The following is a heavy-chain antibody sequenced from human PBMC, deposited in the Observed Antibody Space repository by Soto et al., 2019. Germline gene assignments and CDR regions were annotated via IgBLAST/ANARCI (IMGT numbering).Heavy chain of an antibody. Sequence: QVQLVQSGAEVKKPGASVKVSCKASGYTFTDYYVHWVRQAPGQGLEWMGWINPNSGVTNYAQKFQGWVTLTRDTSASAAYMGLNRLKSDDPAVFFWARGVRGWSPFALGGQGTLVTVSS. CDR2: INPNSGVT. D-gene: IGHD6-19*01. J-gene: IGHJ4*02. V-gene: IGHV1-2*04. CDR1: GYTFTDYY. CDR3: ARGVRGWSPFAL.